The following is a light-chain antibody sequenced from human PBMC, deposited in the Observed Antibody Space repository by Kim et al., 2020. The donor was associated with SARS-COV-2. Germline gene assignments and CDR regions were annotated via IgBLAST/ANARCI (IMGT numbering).Light chain of an antibody. CDR2: GAS. CDR3: QQYGGSPT. Sequence: SLSPGERATLSCRASQTVTSSYLAWYQQKPGQAPRLLIHGASSRATGIPDRFSGSGSGTDFTLTISRLEPEDFAMYYCQQYGGSPTFGLGTKVDIK. V-gene: IGKV3-20*01. J-gene: IGKJ1*01. CDR1: QTVTSSY.